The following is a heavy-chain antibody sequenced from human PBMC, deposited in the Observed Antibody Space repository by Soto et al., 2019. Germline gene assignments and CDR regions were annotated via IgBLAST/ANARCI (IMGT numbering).Heavy chain of an antibody. V-gene: IGHV1-3*01. CDR3: ARARWELPGASWDFDY. CDR1: GYTFTSYV. D-gene: IGHD1-26*01. Sequence: QVHLVQSGAEVKKPGASVKVSCRASGYTFTSYVMHWVRQAPGQRPEWMGWINGANGNTKYSQKFQGRVTITRDTSVSTAYRELSSLRSEDTAVYYCARARWELPGASWDFDYWGQGTLVTVSS. J-gene: IGHJ4*02. CDR2: INGANGNT.